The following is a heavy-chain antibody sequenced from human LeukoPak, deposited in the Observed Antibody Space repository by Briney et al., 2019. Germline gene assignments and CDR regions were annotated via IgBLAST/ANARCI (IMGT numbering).Heavy chain of an antibody. J-gene: IGHJ4*02. D-gene: IGHD1-26*01. CDR2: IVVGSGNT. CDR3: AAAAVGATTDLSY. V-gene: IGHV1-58*02. CDR1: GFTFTSSA. Sequence: GTSVKVSCKASGFTFTSSAMQWVRQARGQRLEWIGWIVVGSGNTNYAQKFQERVTITRDMSTSTAYMELSSLRSEDTAVYYCAAAAVGATTDLSYWGQGTLVTVSS.